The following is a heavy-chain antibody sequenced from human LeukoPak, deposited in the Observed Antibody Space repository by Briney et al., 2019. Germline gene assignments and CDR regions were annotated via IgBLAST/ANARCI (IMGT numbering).Heavy chain of an antibody. J-gene: IGHJ5*02. V-gene: IGHV1-69*13. Sequence: ASGKVSCKASGGTFSSYAISWVRQAPGQGLEWMGGIIAIFGTADSAQKFQGRVTITADESTSTVYMELRSLRSEDTAVYYCAREGTGGKANWFDPWGQGTLVTVSS. CDR1: GGTFSSYA. CDR3: AREGTGGKANWFDP. CDR2: IIAIFGTA. D-gene: IGHD4-23*01.